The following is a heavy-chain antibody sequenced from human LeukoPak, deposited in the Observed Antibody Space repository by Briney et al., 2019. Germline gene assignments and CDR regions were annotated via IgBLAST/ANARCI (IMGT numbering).Heavy chain of an antibody. J-gene: IGHJ4*02. CDR2: ISYDGSNK. D-gene: IGHD6-13*01. V-gene: IGHV3-30*03. Sequence: GGSLRLSCAASGFTFSSYGMHWVRQAPGKGLEWVAVISYDGSNKYYADSVRGRFTISRDNSKNTLYLQMNSLRAEDTAVYYCARDQDSSSPSGYFDYWGQGTLVTVSS. CDR3: ARDQDSSSPSGYFDY. CDR1: GFTFSSYG.